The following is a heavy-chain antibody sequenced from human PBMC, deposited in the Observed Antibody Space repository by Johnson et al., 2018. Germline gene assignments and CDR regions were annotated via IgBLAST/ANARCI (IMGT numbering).Heavy chain of an antibody. D-gene: IGHD3-22*01. J-gene: IGHJ1*01. Sequence: VQLVESGGGVVQPGRSLRLSCAASGFTFSSYGMHWVRQAPGKGLEWVAVLSYDGSNKYYADSVTGRFTISRDNSKNTLYLQMNSLRAEDTAVYYCAKDVSYYDSSGSYHAEYVQHWGQGTLVTVAS. CDR2: LSYDGSNK. CDR3: AKDVSYYDSSGSYHAEYVQH. V-gene: IGHV3-30*18. CDR1: GFTFSSYG.